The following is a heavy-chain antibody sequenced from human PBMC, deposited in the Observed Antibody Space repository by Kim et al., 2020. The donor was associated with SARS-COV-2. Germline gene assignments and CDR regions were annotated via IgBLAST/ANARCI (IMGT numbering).Heavy chain of an antibody. CDR3: AKRYCSSTRCSTDNWYFDL. CDR2: INTSGGGT. D-gene: IGHD2-2*02. Sequence: GGSLRLSCAASGFTVSNSAMSWVRQAPGKGLERVSGINTSGGGTYYADSVKGRFTISRDNSKNTLYLQMNSLRAEDTAIYYCAKRYCSSTRCSTDNWYFDLWGRGTLVTVSS. CDR1: GFTVSNSA. J-gene: IGHJ2*01. V-gene: IGHV3-23*01.